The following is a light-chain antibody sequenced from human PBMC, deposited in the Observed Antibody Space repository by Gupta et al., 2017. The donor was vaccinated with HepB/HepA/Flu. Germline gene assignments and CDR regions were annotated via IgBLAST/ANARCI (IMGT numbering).Light chain of an antibody. CDR3: HQYKNWPAT. CDR1: QNVYNN. CDR2: GAS. Sequence: EIVMTQSPGTLSMSPGERATLSCWASQNVYNNLAWYQQKPGQAPRLLIYGASTSATGIPARFSGSGSGTEFTLTITSLQSEDFAVYFCHQYKNWPATFGQGTKVEIK. J-gene: IGKJ1*01. V-gene: IGKV3-15*01.